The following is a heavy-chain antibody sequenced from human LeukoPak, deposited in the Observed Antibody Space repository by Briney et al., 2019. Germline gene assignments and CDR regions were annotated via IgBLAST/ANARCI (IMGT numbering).Heavy chain of an antibody. J-gene: IGHJ4*02. CDR3: ASRVRGVIYLFDY. D-gene: IGHD3-10*01. Sequence: GGSLRLSCAASGFTFSSYAMHWVRQAPGKGLEWVAVISYDGSNKYYADSVKGRFTISRDNSKNTLYLQMNSLRAEDTAVYYCASRVRGVIYLFDYWGQGTLVTVSS. CDR1: GFTFSSYA. V-gene: IGHV3-30-3*01. CDR2: ISYDGSNK.